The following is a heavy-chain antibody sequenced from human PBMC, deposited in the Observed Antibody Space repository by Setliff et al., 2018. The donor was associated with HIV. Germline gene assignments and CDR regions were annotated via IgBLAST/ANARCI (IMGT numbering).Heavy chain of an antibody. CDR1: GGSISSGSHF. CDR2: ISTSGTT. J-gene: IGHJ6*03. D-gene: IGHD2-21*01. V-gene: IGHV4-61*09. Sequence: PSETLSLTCTVSGGSISSGSHFWGWIRQPAGKGLEWIGHISTSGTTKYNPSLKSRVTISVDTSKKHFSLRLTSGTAADTAVYYCARYCGGDCYPSAYYMDVWGKGTTVTVSS. CDR3: ARYCGGDCYPSAYYMDV.